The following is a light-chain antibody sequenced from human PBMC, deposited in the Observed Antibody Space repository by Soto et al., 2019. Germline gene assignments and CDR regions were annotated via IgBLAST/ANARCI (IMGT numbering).Light chain of an antibody. CDR3: QQYNNWYT. V-gene: IGKV3-15*01. Sequence: ETVMTQSPATLSVSPGERATLSCRASQSVSSNLAGYQQKPGQAPRLLIYDVSTRATGIPARFSGSGSGTEFTLTISSLQSEDFAIYYCQQYNNWYTFGQGTKLEIK. CDR2: DVS. J-gene: IGKJ2*01. CDR1: QSVSSN.